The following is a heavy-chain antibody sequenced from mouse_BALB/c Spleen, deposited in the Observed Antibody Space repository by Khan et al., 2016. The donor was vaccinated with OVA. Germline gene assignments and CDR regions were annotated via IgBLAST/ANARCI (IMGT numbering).Heavy chain of an antibody. CDR1: GFTFSTYG. V-gene: IGHV5-6*01. CDR2: VSTGGSYT. Sequence: EVQLVESGGDLVKPGGSLKLSCAASGFTFSTYGMSWVRQAPDKRLEWVATVSTGGSYTYYPDSFKGRFTISRDNAKNTLYLQMSGLRSEDTAMFYCTRLDYYYDSEGLAYWGQGTLVTVSA. CDR3: TRLDYYYDSEGLAY. D-gene: IGHD1-1*01. J-gene: IGHJ3*01.